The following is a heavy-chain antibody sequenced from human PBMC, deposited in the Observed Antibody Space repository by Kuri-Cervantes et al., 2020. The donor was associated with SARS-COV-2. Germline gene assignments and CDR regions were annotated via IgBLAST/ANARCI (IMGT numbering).Heavy chain of an antibody. D-gene: IGHD6-13*01. J-gene: IGHJ6*02. V-gene: IGHV3-30*02. CDR3: AKTIRSQSIAAAAYYYYYYGMDV. Sequence: GESLKISCAASGFTFSSYWMSWVRQAPGKGLEWVAFIRYDGSNKYYADSVKGRFTISRDNSKNTLYLQMNSLRAEDTAVYYCAKTIRSQSIAAAAYYYYYYGMDVWGQGTTVTVSS. CDR1: GFTFSSYW. CDR2: IRYDGSNK.